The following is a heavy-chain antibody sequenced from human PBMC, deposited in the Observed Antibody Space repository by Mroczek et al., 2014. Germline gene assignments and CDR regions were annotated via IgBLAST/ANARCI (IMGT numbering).Heavy chain of an antibody. J-gene: IGHJ4*02. CDR2: ISGSGGST. CDR3: AKDPRGWYGSRDFDY. V-gene: IGHV3-23*01. D-gene: IGHD6-19*01. CDR1: GFTFSSYA. Sequence: VQLCSLGEAWYSLGGSLRLSCAASGFTFSSYAMSWVRQAPGKGLEWVSAISGSGGSTYYADSVKGRFTISRDNSKNTLYLQMNSLRAEDTAVYYCAKDPRGWYGSRDFDYWGQGTLVTVSS.